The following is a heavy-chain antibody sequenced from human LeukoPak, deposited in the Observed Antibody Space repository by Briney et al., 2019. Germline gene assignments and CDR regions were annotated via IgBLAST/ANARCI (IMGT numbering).Heavy chain of an antibody. CDR2: ISGDGVST. D-gene: IGHD2-15*01. Sequence: GGSLRLSCAASGFMFDDSAMHWVRQAAGKGLEWVSLISGDGVSTFYADSVKGRFTISRDNSKNSLSLQMDSLTTEDSALYYCAKEGYSHTSNYFDNWGQGILVTVSS. CDR1: GFMFDDSA. J-gene: IGHJ4*02. V-gene: IGHV3-43*02. CDR3: AKEGYSHTSNYFDN.